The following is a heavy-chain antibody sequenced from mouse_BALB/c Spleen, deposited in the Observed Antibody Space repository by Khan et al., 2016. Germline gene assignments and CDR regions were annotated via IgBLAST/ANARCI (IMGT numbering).Heavy chain of an antibody. CDR1: EFTFSSYG. D-gene: IGHD1-2*01. CDR2: ISSGGSYT. J-gene: IGHJ3*02. V-gene: IGHV5-6*01. Sequence: EVELVESGGDLVKPGGSLKLSCAASEFTFSSYGMSWVRQTPDKRLEWVATISSGGSYTYYPDSVKGRFTISRDNAKNTLYLQMSSLKSEDTGMYDCARQVITTATLGYWGKGTLVTVSA. CDR3: ARQVITTATLGY.